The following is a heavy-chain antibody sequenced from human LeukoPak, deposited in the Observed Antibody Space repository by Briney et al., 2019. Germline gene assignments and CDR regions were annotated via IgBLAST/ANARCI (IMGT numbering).Heavy chain of an antibody. Sequence: SETLSLTXTVSGGSISSSSYYWGWIRQPPGKGLDWSGSIYYSGSTYYNPSLKSRVTISVDTSKNQFSLKLSSVTAADTAVYYCARHGDFWSGFDYWGQGTLVTVSS. D-gene: IGHD3-3*01. V-gene: IGHV4-39*01. CDR2: IYYSGST. CDR3: ARHGDFWSGFDY. J-gene: IGHJ4*02. CDR1: GGSISSSSYY.